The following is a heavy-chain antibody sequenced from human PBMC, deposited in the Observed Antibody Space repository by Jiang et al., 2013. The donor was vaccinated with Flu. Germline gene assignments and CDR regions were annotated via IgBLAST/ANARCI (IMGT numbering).Heavy chain of an antibody. J-gene: IGHJ3*02. V-gene: IGHV4-30-2*05. CDR3: ARVSLGYNDAFDI. D-gene: IGHD1-1*01. Sequence: SRVTISVDTSKNQFSLKLSSVTAADTAVYYCARVSLGYNDAFDIWGQGTMVTVSS.